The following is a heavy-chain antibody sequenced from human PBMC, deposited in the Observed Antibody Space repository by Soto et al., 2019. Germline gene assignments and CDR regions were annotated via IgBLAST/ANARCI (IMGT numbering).Heavy chain of an antibody. CDR3: ARVGHGVAARRDY. CDR1: GDSLSSGSYY. CDR2: IYFSGSP. D-gene: IGHD6-6*01. Sequence: PSETLSLTCTVSGDSLSSGSYYWSWIRQPPRKGLEYIGYIYFSGSPNYNPSLKSRVTISVDTSKNQFSLRLSSVTAADTAVYYCARVGHGVAARRDYWGQGTLVTVPQ. V-gene: IGHV4-61*01. J-gene: IGHJ4*02.